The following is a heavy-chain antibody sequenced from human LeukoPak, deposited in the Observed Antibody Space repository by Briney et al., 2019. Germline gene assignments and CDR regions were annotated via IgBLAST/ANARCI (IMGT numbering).Heavy chain of an antibody. V-gene: IGHV3-21*01. D-gene: IGHD4-17*01. CDR3: VRGSYGAYDY. CDR2: ISSDSSYI. Sequence: PGGSLLLSCGASGFNFNTYTMNWVRQAPGEGLEWVSSISSDSSYIYYADAVHGRFPVSRDNAKYSLYLQLNSLRAEDTAVYYCVRGSYGAYDYWGQGSLVTVSS. J-gene: IGHJ4*02. CDR1: GFNFNTYT.